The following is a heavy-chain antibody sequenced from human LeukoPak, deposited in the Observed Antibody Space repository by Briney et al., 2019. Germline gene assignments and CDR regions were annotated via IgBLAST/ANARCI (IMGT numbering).Heavy chain of an antibody. Sequence: SETLSLTCSVSGASLSSNYWDWLRQTPGKGLEWIGYISDTGKTESNPSLKSRVSISLDTSKNHSSMSLRSVTAAASATYYCATGYYEPFATWGPGIMVTVSS. CDR1: GASLSSNY. D-gene: IGHD2/OR15-2a*01. CDR3: ATGYYEPFAT. V-gene: IGHV4-59*12. J-gene: IGHJ5*02. CDR2: ISDTGKT.